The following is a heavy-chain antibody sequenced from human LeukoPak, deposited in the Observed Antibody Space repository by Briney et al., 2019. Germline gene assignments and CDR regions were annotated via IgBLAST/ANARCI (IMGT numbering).Heavy chain of an antibody. CDR3: ARGLATYYDSSGYYW. D-gene: IGHD3-22*01. J-gene: IGHJ4*02. V-gene: IGHV1-8*01. CDR2: MSPNSGDT. CDR1: GYTFTSYD. Sequence: ASVKVSCKASGYTFTSYDFNWVRQATGQRPEWMGWMSPNSGDTGYAQKFQGRVTITRDTSASTAYMELSSLRSEDTAVYYCARGLATYYDSSGYYWWGQGTLVTVSS.